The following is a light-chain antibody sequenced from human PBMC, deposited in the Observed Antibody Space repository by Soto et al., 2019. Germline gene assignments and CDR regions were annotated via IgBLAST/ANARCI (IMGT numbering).Light chain of an antibody. J-gene: IGLJ2*01. CDR3: GTWDTSLSAVV. CDR2: DND. Sequence: QSVLTQPPSVSAAPGQKVTISCSGSSSNIGSSFVSWYQQLPGTAPKLLIYDNDKRPSGIPDRFSGSKPGTSATLGITGLQTGDEADYYCGTWDTSLSAVVFGGGTKLTVL. CDR1: SSNIGSSF. V-gene: IGLV1-51*01.